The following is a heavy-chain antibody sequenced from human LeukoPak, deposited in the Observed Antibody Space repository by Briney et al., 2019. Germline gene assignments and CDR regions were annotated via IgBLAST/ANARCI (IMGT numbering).Heavy chain of an antibody. CDR2: ISGSGGST. CDR1: AFTFSSYS. J-gene: IGHJ3*02. V-gene: IGHV3-21*01. Sequence: GGSLRLSCAASAFTFSSYSMNWVRQAPGKGLEWVSAISGSGGSTYYADSVKGRFTISRDNAKNSLYLQMNSLRAEDTAVYYCASSIVVVGRLSGPFDIWGQGTMVTVSS. CDR3: ASSIVVVGRLSGPFDI. D-gene: IGHD2-15*01.